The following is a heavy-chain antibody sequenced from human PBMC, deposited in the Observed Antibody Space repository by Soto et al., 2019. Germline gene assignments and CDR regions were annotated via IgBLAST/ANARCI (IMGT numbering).Heavy chain of an antibody. J-gene: IGHJ6*03. D-gene: IGHD2-8*01. CDR2: ISGSGGST. V-gene: IGHV3-23*01. CDR1: GFTFSSYA. CDR3: AKRGCTNGVCYGYMDV. Sequence: GGSLRLSCAASGFTFSSYAMSWVRQAPGKGLEWVSAISGSGGSTYYADSVKGRFTISRDNSKNTLYLQMNSLRAEDTAVYYCAKRGCTNGVCYGYMDVWGKGTTVTVSS.